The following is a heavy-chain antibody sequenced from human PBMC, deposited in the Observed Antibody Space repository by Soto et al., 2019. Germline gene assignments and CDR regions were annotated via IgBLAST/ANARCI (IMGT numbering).Heavy chain of an antibody. CDR1: GGSISSYY. V-gene: IGHV4-59*01. CDR3: ARDKDRFGELLFDY. CDR2: IYYSGST. Sequence: SETLSLSCTVSGGSISSYYWSGIRQPPGKGLEWIGYIYYSGSTNYNPSLKSRVTISVDTSKNQFSLKLSSVTAADTAVYYCARDKDRFGELLFDYWGQGTLVTVSS. D-gene: IGHD3-10*01. J-gene: IGHJ4*02.